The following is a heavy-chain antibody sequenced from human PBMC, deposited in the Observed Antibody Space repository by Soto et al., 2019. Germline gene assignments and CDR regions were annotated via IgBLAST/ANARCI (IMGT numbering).Heavy chain of an antibody. CDR3: ARPRGYYYDSSGYSTYYYYGMDV. J-gene: IGHJ6*02. CDR1: GGTFSSYA. D-gene: IGHD3-22*01. V-gene: IGHV1-69*01. CDR2: IIPIFCTA. Sequence: QVQLVQSGAEVKKPGSSVKVSCKASGGTFSSYAISWVRQAPGQGLEWMGGIIPIFCTANYAQKFQGRVTITADDSTSTAYMELSSLRSEDTAVYYCARPRGYYYDSSGYSTYYYYGMDVWGQGTTVTVSS.